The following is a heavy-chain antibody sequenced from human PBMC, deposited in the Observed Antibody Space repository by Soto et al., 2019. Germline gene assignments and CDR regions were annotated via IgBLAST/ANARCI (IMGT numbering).Heavy chain of an antibody. CDR3: ARAPGSSRFKFDY. CDR2: IYDSGTT. CDR1: GGSISSYY. Sequence: SETLSLTCTVSGGSISSYYCHWIRQPPGKGLEWIGYIYDSGTTIYNPSLKSRVSISVDTSKSQFSLKLSSVTAADTAMYYCARAPGSSRFKFDYWGQGILVTVSS. D-gene: IGHD2-2*01. V-gene: IGHV4-59*01. J-gene: IGHJ4*02.